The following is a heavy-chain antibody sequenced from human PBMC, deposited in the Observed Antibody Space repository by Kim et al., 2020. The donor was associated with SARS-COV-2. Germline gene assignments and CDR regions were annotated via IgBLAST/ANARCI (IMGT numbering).Heavy chain of an antibody. CDR3: AARIAAAGAFDI. D-gene: IGHD6-13*01. Sequence: GGSLRLSCAASGFTFSSYSMNWVRQAPGKGLEWVSSISSSSSYIYYADSVKGRFTISRDNAKNSLYLQMNSLRAEDTAVYYCAARIAAAGAFDIWGQGTMVTVSS. V-gene: IGHV3-21*01. CDR2: ISSSSSYI. CDR1: GFTFSSYS. J-gene: IGHJ3*02.